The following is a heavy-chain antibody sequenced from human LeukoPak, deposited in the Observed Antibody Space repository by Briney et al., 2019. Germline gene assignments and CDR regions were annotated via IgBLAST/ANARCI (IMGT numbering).Heavy chain of an antibody. CDR1: GFTFSNYP. CDR3: ARDSSVAAFSWFEP. J-gene: IGHJ5*02. CDR2: ITSDGGTT. Sequence: GGSLRLSCAASGFTFSNYPMHWVRQAPGKGLEYVSAITSDGGTTYYANSVKGRFTISRDNSKNTLYLQMGSLRAEDMAVYYCARDSSVAAFSWFEPWGQGTLVIVSS. V-gene: IGHV3-64*01. D-gene: IGHD2-15*01.